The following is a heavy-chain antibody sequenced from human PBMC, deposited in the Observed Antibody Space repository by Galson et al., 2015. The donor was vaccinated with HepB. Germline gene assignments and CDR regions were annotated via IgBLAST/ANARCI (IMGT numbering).Heavy chain of an antibody. CDR3: TRSGYYSESAFDI. D-gene: IGHD3-22*01. Sequence: SLRLSCAASGFTFSDYYMSWIRQAPGKGLEWVSYISSSGSAIYYADSVKGRFTISRDNAKNSLYLQMNSLRAEDTAVYYCTRSGYYSESAFDIWGQGTMFTVSS. J-gene: IGHJ3*02. CDR1: GFTFSDYY. CDR2: ISSSGSAI. V-gene: IGHV3-11*01.